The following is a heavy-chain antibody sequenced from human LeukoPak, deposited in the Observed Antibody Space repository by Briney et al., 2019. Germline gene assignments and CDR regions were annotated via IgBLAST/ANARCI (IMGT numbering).Heavy chain of an antibody. CDR2: IYPGGSDT. D-gene: IGHD2-21*02. V-gene: IGHV5-51*01. CDR3: ARRCGGDCYPVDYYGMHV. J-gene: IGHJ6*02. CDR1: GSRFTSYW. Sequence: GAALQISCQGSGSRFTSYWIGWVRRMPGKGLEWMGIIYPGGSDTRYSPSFQGQVPISADKSISTAYLQWSSLKASDTAMYYCARRCGGDCYPVDYYGMHVWGQGTTVTVSS.